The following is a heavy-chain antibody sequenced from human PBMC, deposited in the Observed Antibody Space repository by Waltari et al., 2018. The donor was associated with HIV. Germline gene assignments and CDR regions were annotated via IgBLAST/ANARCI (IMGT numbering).Heavy chain of an antibody. V-gene: IGHV4-4*02. CDR1: GSSLSRYNW. J-gene: IGHJ5*02. CDR2: MDHSGST. D-gene: IGHD4-17*01. CDR3: VRVMSGDYRSSWFDP. Sequence: QVQLQESGPGLVKPSETLSLTCAVSGSSLSRYNWWTWSRQAPGKGLEWIGEMDHSGSTNYNPSLRSRVTISVDKSKNQFSLRLTSVTAADTAVYYCVRVMSGDYRSSWFDPWGQGTLVTVSS.